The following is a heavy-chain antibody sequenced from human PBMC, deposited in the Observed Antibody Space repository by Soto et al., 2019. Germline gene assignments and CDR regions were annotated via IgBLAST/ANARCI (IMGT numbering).Heavy chain of an antibody. Sequence: SVKVSCKASGGTFSSYAVSWMRQAPGQGLEWIGGILPIFDTRYYAQKFQDRVTITADESTSTVYMEMSSLRSEDTAVYYCARVYCSGGSCYSVDYWGQGTLVTVSS. J-gene: IGHJ4*02. CDR1: GGTFSSYA. V-gene: IGHV1-69*13. D-gene: IGHD2-15*01. CDR2: ILPIFDTR. CDR3: ARVYCSGGSCYSVDY.